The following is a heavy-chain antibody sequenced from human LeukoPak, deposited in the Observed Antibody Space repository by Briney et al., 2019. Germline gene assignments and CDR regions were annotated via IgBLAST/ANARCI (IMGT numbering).Heavy chain of an antibody. CDR2: ISSDGGGK. V-gene: IGHV3-30*18. CDR1: GFTLSSYP. D-gene: IGHD3-22*01. J-gene: IGHJ4*02. CDR3: AKGVRKTYYYDSSGCEFDY. Sequence: PGGSLRLSCAASGFTLSSYPMYWVRQAPGVGLEWVAVISSDGGGKYYADSVKGRFTISRDNSKNTLDLQMNSLKAEDTAVYYCAKGVRKTYYYDSSGCEFDYWGQGTLVTVSS.